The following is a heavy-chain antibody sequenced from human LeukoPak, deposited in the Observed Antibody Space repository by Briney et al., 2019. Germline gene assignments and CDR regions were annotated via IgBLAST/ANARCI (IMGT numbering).Heavy chain of an antibody. V-gene: IGHV1-8*01. D-gene: IGHD6-19*01. J-gene: IGHJ3*02. CDR3: ARARAVVGNPTRTRRAYAFDI. CDR2: MNPNSGNT. Sequence: GASVKVSCKASGYTFTSYDINWVRQATGQGLEWMGWMNPNSGNTGYAQKFQGRVTMTRNTSISTAYMELSSLRSEDTAVYYCARARAVVGNPTRTRRAYAFDIWGKGTMVTVSS. CDR1: GYTFTSYD.